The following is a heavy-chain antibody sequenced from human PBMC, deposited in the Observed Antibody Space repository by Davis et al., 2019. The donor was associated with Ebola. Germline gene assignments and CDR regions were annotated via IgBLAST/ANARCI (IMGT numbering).Heavy chain of an antibody. Sequence: SVKVSCKGSGDTFNNYCITWVRQAPGQGLEWMGRIIPMFGTTNYAQKFQGRVTITADKSTSTAYMELSSLRSEDTAVYYCARDIVGADWGQGTLVTVSS. D-gene: IGHD1-26*01. CDR2: IIPMFGTT. CDR1: GDTFNNYC. CDR3: ARDIVGAD. J-gene: IGHJ4*02. V-gene: IGHV1-69*06.